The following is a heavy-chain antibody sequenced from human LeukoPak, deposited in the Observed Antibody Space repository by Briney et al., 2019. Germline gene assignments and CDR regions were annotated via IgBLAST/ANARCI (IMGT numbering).Heavy chain of an antibody. CDR2: MNPNSGNT. D-gene: IGHD3-22*01. J-gene: IGHJ4*02. V-gene: IGHV1-8*01. Sequence: ASVRVSCKASGYTFTSYDINWVRQATGRGLEWMGWMNPNSGNTGYAQKFQGRVTMTRNTSISTAYMELSSLRSEDTAVYYCARDLVITGFDYWGQGTLVTVSS. CDR1: GYTFTSYD. CDR3: ARDLVITGFDY.